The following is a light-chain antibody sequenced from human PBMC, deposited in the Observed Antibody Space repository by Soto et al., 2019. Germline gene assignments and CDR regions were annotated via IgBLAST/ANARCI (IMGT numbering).Light chain of an antibody. Sequence: QSALTQPPSASGTPGQRVTISCSGGSSNIGGNSVTWYQQLPGTAPKLPIYISNRRPSGVPDRFSGSKSGTSASLAISGLQSEDEADYYCAAWDDSLNGRVFGSATKVTVL. CDR1: SSNIGGNS. CDR3: AAWDDSLNGRV. CDR2: ISN. V-gene: IGLV1-44*01. J-gene: IGLJ1*01.